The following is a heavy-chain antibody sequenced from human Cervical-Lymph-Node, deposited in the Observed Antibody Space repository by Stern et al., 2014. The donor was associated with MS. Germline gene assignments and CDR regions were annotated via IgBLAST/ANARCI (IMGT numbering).Heavy chain of an antibody. V-gene: IGHV3-53*01. CDR2: IYGDGST. D-gene: IGHD6-19*01. CDR1: GFTVSNSY. CDR3: ARGAD. Sequence: VQLVESGGGLIQPGGSLRLSCVASGFTVSNSYINWVRQAPEKGLEWVSVIYGDGSTFYADSVKGRFSVSRDNSTNTVYLQMNSLGVGDTAVYYCARGADWGQGTLVTVSS. J-gene: IGHJ4*02.